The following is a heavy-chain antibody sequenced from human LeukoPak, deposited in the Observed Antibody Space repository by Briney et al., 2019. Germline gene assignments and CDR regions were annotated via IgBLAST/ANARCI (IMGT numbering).Heavy chain of an antibody. Sequence: PGGSLRLSCAASGFTFSSYWMSWVRQAPGKGLEWVPNIKQDGSEKYYVDSVKGRFTISRDNAKNSLYLQMNSLRAEHTAVYYCAKDLPHYYGSGSYYNVDPFDYWGQGTLVTVSS. D-gene: IGHD3-10*01. CDR3: AKDLPHYYGSGSYYNVDPFDY. J-gene: IGHJ4*02. CDR2: IKQDGSEK. CDR1: GFTFSSYW. V-gene: IGHV3-7*03.